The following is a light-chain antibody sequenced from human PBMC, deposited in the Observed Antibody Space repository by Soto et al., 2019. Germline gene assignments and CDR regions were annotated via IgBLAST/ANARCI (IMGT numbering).Light chain of an antibody. V-gene: IGLV2-11*01. CDR3: CSHAGSSVV. CDR1: SSDVGGYNH. Sequence: QSVLTQPRSVSGSPGQSVTISCTGTSSDVGGYNHVSWYQQHPGKAPKLIIYDVSTRPSGVPDGFSGSKSGNTASLTISGLQAEDEADYYCCSHAGSSVVFGTGTKVTVL. CDR2: DVS. J-gene: IGLJ1*01.